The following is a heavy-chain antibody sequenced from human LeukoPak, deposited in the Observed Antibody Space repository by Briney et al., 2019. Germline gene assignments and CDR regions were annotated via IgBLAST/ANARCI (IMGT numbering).Heavy chain of an antibody. CDR2: IYTSGST. Sequence: SETLSLTCTVSGGSISSGSYYWSWIRQPAGKGLEWIGRIYTSGSTNYNPSLKSRVTISVDTSKNQFSLKLSSVTAADTAVYYCARGILTGLDYFDYWGQGTLVTVSS. D-gene: IGHD3-9*01. CDR1: GGSISSGSYY. CDR3: ARGILTGLDYFDY. J-gene: IGHJ4*02. V-gene: IGHV4-61*02.